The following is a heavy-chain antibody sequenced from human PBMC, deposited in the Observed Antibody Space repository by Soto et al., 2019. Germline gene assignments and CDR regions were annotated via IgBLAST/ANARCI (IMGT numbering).Heavy chain of an antibody. CDR2: ISSTTNYI. CDR3: ASDSCGGDCYLNY. CDR1: GFTFTRYS. D-gene: IGHD2-21*02. J-gene: IGHJ4*02. Sequence: RRLSCAASGFTFTRYSMNWVRQAPGKGLEWVSSISSTTNYIYYGDSMKGRFTISRDNAKNSLYLEMNSLRAEDTAVYYCASDSCGGDCYLNYWGQGTLVTVSS. V-gene: IGHV3-21*04.